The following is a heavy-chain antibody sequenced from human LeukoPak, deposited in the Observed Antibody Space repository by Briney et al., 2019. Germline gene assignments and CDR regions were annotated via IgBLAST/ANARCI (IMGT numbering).Heavy chain of an antibody. CDR3: ARDRDYFDSSGYYSYYFDY. Sequence: SETLSLTCTVSGYSISSAYYWGWIRQPPGKGLEWIGSIYHSGRTYYNPSLKGRVTISVDTSKNQFSLKLSSVTAADTAVYYCARDRDYFDSSGYYSYYFDYWGQGTLVTVPS. CDR1: GYSISSAYY. D-gene: IGHD3-22*01. V-gene: IGHV4-38-2*02. J-gene: IGHJ4*02. CDR2: IYHSGRT.